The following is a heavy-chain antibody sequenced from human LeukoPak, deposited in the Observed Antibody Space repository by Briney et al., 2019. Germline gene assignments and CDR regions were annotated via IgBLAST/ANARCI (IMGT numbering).Heavy chain of an antibody. D-gene: IGHD3-3*01. CDR3: ARDGYDFWSGYYYYYYYMDV. CDR1: GFTFSSYW. Sequence: GGSLRLSCAASGFTFSSYWMHWVRQAPGKRLVWVSRINSDGSSTSYADSVKGRFTISRDNAKNTLYLQMNSLRDEDTAVYYCARDGYDFWSGYYYYYYYMDVWGKGTTVTVSS. V-gene: IGHV3-74*01. CDR2: INSDGSST. J-gene: IGHJ6*03.